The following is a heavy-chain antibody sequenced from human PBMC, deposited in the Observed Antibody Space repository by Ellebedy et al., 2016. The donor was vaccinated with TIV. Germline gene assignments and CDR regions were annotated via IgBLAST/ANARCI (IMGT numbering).Heavy chain of an antibody. Sequence: MPSETLSLTCTVSGDSIGSGSYFWGWIRQPPGKGLEWIGSINYSGSTHYNANHKSRVTISVDTSNNQFSLKVSTVTAADTAVYFCARNNGYSTLQYWGQGTLATVSS. CDR2: INYSGST. J-gene: IGHJ4*02. V-gene: IGHV4-39*01. CDR1: GDSIGSGSYF. CDR3: ARNNGYSTLQY. D-gene: IGHD5-12*01.